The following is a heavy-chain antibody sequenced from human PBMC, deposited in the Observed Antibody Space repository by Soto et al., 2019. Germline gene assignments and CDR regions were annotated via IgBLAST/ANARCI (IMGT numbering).Heavy chain of an antibody. J-gene: IGHJ3*01. V-gene: IGHV3-53*01. CDR3: RAWLLAESFDV. Sequence: VQLVESGGGLMQPGGSLRLSCAASGFRFNSNFMNWVRKAPGKGLEWVSFTPRTGTTLYADSVRGRLTVSRDDSNNAVYLQMNSLTVEDTAVYYCRAWLLAESFDVWGPGTMVTVSA. CDR2: TPRTGTT. D-gene: IGHD2-21*02. CDR1: GFRFNSNF.